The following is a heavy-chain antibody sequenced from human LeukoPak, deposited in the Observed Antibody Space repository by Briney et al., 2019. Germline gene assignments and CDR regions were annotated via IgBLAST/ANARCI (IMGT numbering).Heavy chain of an antibody. CDR3: AKAMGGDGWSGYYGYYSYGMDV. CDR2: ISGSGGST. D-gene: IGHD3-3*01. V-gene: IGHV3-23*01. Sequence: GGSLRLSCAASGFTFSSYAMSWVRQALGKGREWGSAISGSGGSTYYADSVKGRVTISREHSQNTMYMHMNSLRAEDTAVYYCAKAMGGDGWSGYYGYYSYGMDVWGQGTTVTVSS. J-gene: IGHJ6*02. CDR1: GFTFSSYA.